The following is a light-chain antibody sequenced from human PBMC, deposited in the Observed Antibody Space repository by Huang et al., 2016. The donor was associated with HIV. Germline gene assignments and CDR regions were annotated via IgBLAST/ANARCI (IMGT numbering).Light chain of an antibody. Sequence: VMTQSPVTLFVSPGERDTLSCRASQNGSSDLAWYQQRPGHPHMLLMYGASTRATGLPSRFSCSESGTEFTLTISSLQSEDFAVYYCQQYNKCPLFTFGPGTKVDIK. CDR2: GAS. CDR1: QNGSSD. V-gene: IGKV3-15*01. J-gene: IGKJ3*01. CDR3: QQYNKCPLFT.